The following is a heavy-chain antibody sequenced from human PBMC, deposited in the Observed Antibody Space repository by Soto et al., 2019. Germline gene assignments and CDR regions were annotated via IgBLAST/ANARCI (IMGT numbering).Heavy chain of an antibody. V-gene: IGHV4-30-4*01. CDR1: GGSISSGDYY. CDR2: IYYSGST. J-gene: IGHJ4*02. Sequence: SETLSLTCTVSGGSISSGDYYRSWIRQPPGKGLEWIGYIYYSGSTYYNPSLKSRVTISVDTSKNQFSLKLSSVTAADTAVYYCASLTGYDRIKFDYWGQGTLVTVSS. CDR3: ASLTGYDRIKFDY. D-gene: IGHD5-18*01.